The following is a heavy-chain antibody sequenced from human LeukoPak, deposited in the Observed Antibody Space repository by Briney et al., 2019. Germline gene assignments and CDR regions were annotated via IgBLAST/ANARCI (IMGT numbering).Heavy chain of an antibody. Sequence: GGSLRLSCAASGFTFSSYWMSWVRQAPGKGLECVANIKEDGSEEYYVDSVKGRFSISRDNAKNSLYLQMNRLRAEETAVYYCARDWLAGNPYHAFDLWAKGQWSPSLQ. D-gene: IGHD3-22*01. CDR3: ARDWLAGNPYHAFDL. CDR1: GFTFSSYW. V-gene: IGHV3-7*01. CDR2: IKEDGSEE. J-gene: IGHJ3*01.